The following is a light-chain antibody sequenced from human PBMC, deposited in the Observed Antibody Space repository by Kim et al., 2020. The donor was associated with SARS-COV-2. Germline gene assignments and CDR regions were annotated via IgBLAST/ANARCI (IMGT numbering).Light chain of an antibody. CDR3: MQGLQIPWT. Sequence: ASSSCRSRQSLLHSSGDNYLEWYLQKPGQSPQRLIYLGSNRASGVPDRFSGSGSGTDFTLKISRVEAEDVGVYFCMQGLQIPWTFGQGTKVDIK. CDR1: QSLLHSSGDNY. J-gene: IGKJ1*01. V-gene: IGKV2-28*01. CDR2: LGS.